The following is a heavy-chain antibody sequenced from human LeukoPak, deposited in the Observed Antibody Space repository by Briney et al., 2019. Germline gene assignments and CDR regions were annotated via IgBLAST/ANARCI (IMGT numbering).Heavy chain of an antibody. CDR1: GDSISTYH. CDR2: MQSTGIS. J-gene: IGHJ4*02. CDR3: ARDKRHSYGRYFDP. V-gene: IGHV4-59*01. Sequence: SETLSLTCSVSGDSISTYHWNCIRTPPWKGLELIGYMQSTGISNYNPSLKSRVNIFVDTSKNQFVLNLRSVTAADTAVYYCARDKRHSYGRYFDPWGQGMLVTVSS. D-gene: IGHD5-18*01.